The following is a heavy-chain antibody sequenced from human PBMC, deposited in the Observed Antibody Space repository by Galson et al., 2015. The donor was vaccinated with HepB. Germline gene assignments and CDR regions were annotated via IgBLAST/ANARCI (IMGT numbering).Heavy chain of an antibody. D-gene: IGHD2-2*01. CDR2: ISSSSSYI. CDR1: GFTFSSYS. Sequence: SLRLSCAASGFTFSSYSMNWVRQAPGKGLEWVSSISSSSSYIYYADSVKGRFTISRDNAKNSLYLQMNSLRAEDTAVYYCARGGVPAASYNWFDPWGQGTLVTVSS. J-gene: IGHJ5*02. V-gene: IGHV3-21*01. CDR3: ARGGVPAASYNWFDP.